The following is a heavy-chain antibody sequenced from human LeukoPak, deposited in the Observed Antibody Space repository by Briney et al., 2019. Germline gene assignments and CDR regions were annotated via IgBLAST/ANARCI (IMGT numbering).Heavy chain of an antibody. V-gene: IGHV4-4*07. D-gene: IGHD5-24*01. CDR2: IYTSGST. Sequence: PSETLSLTCTVSGGSTSSYYWSWIRQPAGKGLEWIGRIYTSGSTNYNPSLKSRVTMSVDTSKNQFSLKLSSVTAADTAVYYCARAGWMATPYGTAFDIWGQGTMVTVSS. J-gene: IGHJ3*02. CDR1: GGSTSSYY. CDR3: ARAGWMATPYGTAFDI.